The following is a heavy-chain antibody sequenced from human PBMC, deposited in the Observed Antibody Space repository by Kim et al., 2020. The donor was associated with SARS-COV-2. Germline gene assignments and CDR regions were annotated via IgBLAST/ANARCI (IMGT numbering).Heavy chain of an antibody. CDR2: ISGSGGST. V-gene: IGHV3-23*01. CDR1: GFTFSSYA. Sequence: GGSLRLSCAASGFTFSSYAMSRVRQAPGKGLEWVSAISGSGGSTYYADSVKGRFTISRDNSKNTLYLQMNSLRAEDTAVYYCAKGDTYGSGSYPEYFQHWGQGTLVTVSS. J-gene: IGHJ1*01. CDR3: AKGDTYGSGSYPEYFQH. D-gene: IGHD3-10*01.